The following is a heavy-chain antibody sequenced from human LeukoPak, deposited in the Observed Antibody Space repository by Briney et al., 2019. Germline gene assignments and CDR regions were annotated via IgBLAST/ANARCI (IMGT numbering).Heavy chain of an antibody. J-gene: IGHJ4*02. D-gene: IGHD3-10*01. CDR2: VSYDGDDI. Sequence: PGRSLRLSCAASGFTFNNYVMHWVRQAPGKGLEWLAIVSYDGDDIHYGDSVKGRFTISRDNSKNTPYLQMNSLTTEDTAMYYCARTYGTGSMYYFDYWGQGTLVTVSS. V-gene: IGHV3-30*04. CDR3: ARTYGTGSMYYFDY. CDR1: GFTFNNYV.